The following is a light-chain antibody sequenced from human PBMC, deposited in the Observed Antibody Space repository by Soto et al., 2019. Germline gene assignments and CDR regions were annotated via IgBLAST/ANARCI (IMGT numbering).Light chain of an antibody. CDR3: QQYNSVPIT. CDR1: QGISNY. V-gene: IGKV1-27*01. J-gene: IGKJ5*01. CDR2: AAS. Sequence: DIQMTQSPSSLSASVGDRVTITCRASQGISNYLAWYQQKPGKVPKLLIYAASTLHTGIPSRFSGSRSGTDFTLTISSLQPEDFAPYFGQQYNSVPITFGPGTRREI.